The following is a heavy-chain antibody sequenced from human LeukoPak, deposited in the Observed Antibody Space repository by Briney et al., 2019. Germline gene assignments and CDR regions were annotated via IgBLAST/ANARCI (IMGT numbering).Heavy chain of an antibody. CDR2: INGSGGST. D-gene: IGHD2-2*02. CDR1: GFNFSSYA. CDR3: AKDAGSGCSSTSCYSFIDYYYYYMVV. Sequence: GSLELSRATPGFNFSSYALSGVRPAPGKGLEWVSAINGSGGSTFYAESVKGRFTISRDNSKNTLYLQMNSLRAEDTAVYYCAKDAGSGCSSTSCYSFIDYYYYYMVVWGKGTTVTVSS. V-gene: IGHV3-23*01. J-gene: IGHJ6*03.